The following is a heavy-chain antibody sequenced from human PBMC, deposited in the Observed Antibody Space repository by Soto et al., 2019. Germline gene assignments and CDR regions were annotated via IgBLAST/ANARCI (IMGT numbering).Heavy chain of an antibody. CDR1: GFSLRNSGVG. D-gene: IGHD1-1*01. Sequence: QITLKESGPTLVKPTQTLTLTGTFSGFSLRNSGVGVGWIRQPPGKALELLALIYWDEDKRYSPSLRSRFSITKDTPKNQVVLTMANMEAVDTAIYYCARHLSKSVSNSVGWFDPWGQGTLVTVSS. CDR2: IYWDEDK. V-gene: IGHV2-5*02. J-gene: IGHJ5*02. CDR3: ARHLSKSVSNSVGWFDP.